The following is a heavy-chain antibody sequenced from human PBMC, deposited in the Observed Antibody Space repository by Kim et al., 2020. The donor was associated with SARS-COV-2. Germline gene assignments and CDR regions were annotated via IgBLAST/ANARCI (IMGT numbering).Heavy chain of an antibody. CDR1: GGTFSSYA. D-gene: IGHD3-22*01. Sequence: SVKVSCKASGGTFSSYAISWVRQAPGQGLEWMGGIIPIFGTANYAQKFQGRVTITADESTSTAYMELSSLRSEDTAVYYCARVKIVDYDSSGYYFNAFDIWGQGTMVTVSS. CDR3: ARVKIVDYDSSGYYFNAFDI. CDR2: IIPIFGTA. J-gene: IGHJ3*02. V-gene: IGHV1-69*13.